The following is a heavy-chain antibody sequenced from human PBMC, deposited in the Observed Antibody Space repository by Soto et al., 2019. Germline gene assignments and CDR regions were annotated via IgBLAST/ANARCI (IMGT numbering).Heavy chain of an antibody. CDR3: ARLPDSGRYFEY. D-gene: IGHD1-26*01. V-gene: IGHV4-34*01. CDR1: GGSFRGYY. CDR2: INHSGST. J-gene: IGHJ4*02. Sequence: SETLSLTCAVYGGSFRGYYWSWIRQPPGKGLEWIGEINHSGSTNYNPSLKSRVTISVDTSKNQFSLELSSVTAADTAVYYCARLPDSGRYFEYWGQGTLVTVSS.